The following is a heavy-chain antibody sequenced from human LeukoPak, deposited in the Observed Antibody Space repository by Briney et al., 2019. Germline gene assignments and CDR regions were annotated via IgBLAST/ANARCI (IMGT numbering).Heavy chain of an antibody. J-gene: IGHJ5*02. CDR2: ISGSGGST. CDR1: GFTFSSYA. Sequence: GGSLRLSCAASGFTFSSYAMSWVRQAPGKGLEWVSAISGSGGSTYYADSVKGRFTISRDNSKNTLYLQMNSLRAEDTAVYYCAKDPFYRQLLSSWFDPWGQGTLVTVSS. D-gene: IGHD2-2*01. V-gene: IGHV3-23*01. CDR3: AKDPFYRQLLSSWFDP.